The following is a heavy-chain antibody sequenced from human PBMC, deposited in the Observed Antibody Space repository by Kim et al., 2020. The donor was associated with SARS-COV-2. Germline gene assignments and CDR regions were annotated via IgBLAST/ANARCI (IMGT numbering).Heavy chain of an antibody. CDR1: GFIFSTYP. J-gene: IGHJ3*01. D-gene: IGHD3-22*01. CDR3: VKDVDDTSGFYYADGLDV. V-gene: IGHV3-23*01. CDR2: ISGSGEHT. Sequence: GGSLRLSCRVYGFIFSTYPMTWVRQAPGKGLEWVSTISGSGEHTYYPDSVKGRFIISRDNSQSTVFLQGDSLRAEDTAVYYCVKDVDDTSGFYYADGLDVWGQGTRVTVS.